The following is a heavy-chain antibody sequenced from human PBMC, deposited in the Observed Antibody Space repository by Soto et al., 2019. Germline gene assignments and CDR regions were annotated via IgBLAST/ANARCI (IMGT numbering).Heavy chain of an antibody. J-gene: IGHJ3*02. V-gene: IGHV1-69*04. Sequence: SVKVSCRASGGTFSSCTISWVRQAPGQGLEWMGRIIPILGIANYAQKFQGRVTITADKSTSTAYMELSSLRSEDTAVYYCARDPLPDFWSGYSAFDIWGQGTMVTVSS. CDR2: IIPILGIA. D-gene: IGHD3-3*01. CDR3: ARDPLPDFWSGYSAFDI. CDR1: GGTFSSCT.